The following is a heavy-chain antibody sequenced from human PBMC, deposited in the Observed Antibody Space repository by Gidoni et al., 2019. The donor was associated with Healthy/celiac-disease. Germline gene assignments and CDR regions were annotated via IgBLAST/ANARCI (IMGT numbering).Heavy chain of an antibody. V-gene: IGHV3-13*05. CDR2: IGTAGDP. J-gene: IGHJ4*02. CDR3: ARGKYCSSTSCYPRPYYFDY. D-gene: IGHD2-2*01. Sequence: EVQLVESGGGLVQPGGSLRLSCAASGFTFSSYDMPWVRQATGKGLGWVSAIGTAGDPYYPGSVKGRFTISRENAKNSLYLQMNSLRAGDTAVYYCARGKYCSSTSCYPRPYYFDYWGQGTLVTVSS. CDR1: GFTFSSYD.